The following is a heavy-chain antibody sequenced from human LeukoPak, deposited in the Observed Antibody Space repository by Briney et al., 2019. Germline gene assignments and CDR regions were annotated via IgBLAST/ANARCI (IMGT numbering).Heavy chain of an antibody. Sequence: SETLSLTCTVSGGSISTTNYYWGWVRQPPGRGLEWIGTIYYTGSTYYNPSLKSRVTISVDTSKNQFSLSLNSVTAADTAVYYCARHPNSWFDPWGQGTLVTVSS. CDR3: ARHPNSWFDP. V-gene: IGHV4-39*01. CDR2: IYYTGST. J-gene: IGHJ5*02. CDR1: GGSISTTNYY.